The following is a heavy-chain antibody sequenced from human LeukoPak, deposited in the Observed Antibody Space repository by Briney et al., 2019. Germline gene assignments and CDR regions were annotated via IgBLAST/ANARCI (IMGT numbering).Heavy chain of an antibody. CDR3: ARHEYSGSYYGLSWFDP. CDR1: GGSISSSGYY. J-gene: IGHJ5*02. CDR2: SHYSGST. Sequence: SETLSLTCTVSGGSISSSGYYWGWIRQPPGKGLEWIASSHYSGSTYYNPSLKSRVTISVDTSKNQLSLKLSSLTAADTAVYYCARHEYSGSYYGLSWFDPWGQGTLVTVSS. D-gene: IGHD1-26*01. V-gene: IGHV4-39*01.